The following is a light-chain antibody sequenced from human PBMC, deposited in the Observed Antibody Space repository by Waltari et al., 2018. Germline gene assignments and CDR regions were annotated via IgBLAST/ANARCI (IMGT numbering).Light chain of an antibody. V-gene: IGLV3-9*01. Sequence: SYDLTQPLSVSVALGQTARITCGGSDIGNKHVHWYQQKPGQTPVLVIYKDTNRASGTPERFSASKSGNTATLTISGVQAGDDADDYCQVWDSNLVVFGGGTKLTVL. CDR3: QVWDSNLVV. CDR1: DIGNKH. J-gene: IGLJ2*01. CDR2: KDT.